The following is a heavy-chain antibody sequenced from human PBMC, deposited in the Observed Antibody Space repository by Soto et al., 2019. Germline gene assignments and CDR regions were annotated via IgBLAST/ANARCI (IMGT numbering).Heavy chain of an antibody. CDR3: ARVNYDGGAFDI. D-gene: IGHD3-22*01. V-gene: IGHV4-4*02. CDR2: IYHGGTT. J-gene: IGHJ3*02. CDR1: GGSISSSNW. Sequence: SETLSLTCAASGGSISSSNWWSWVRQPPGKGLEWIGEIYHGGTTNYHPSLKSRVTMSVDKSKNQFSLNLSSVTPADTAVYYCARVNYDGGAFDIWGQGTMVTVSS.